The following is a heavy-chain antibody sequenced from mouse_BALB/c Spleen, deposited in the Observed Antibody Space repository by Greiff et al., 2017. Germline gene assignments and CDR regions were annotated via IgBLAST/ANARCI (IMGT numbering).Heavy chain of an antibody. CDR3: ARREGNYWYFDV. V-gene: IGHV5-6-5*01. CDR2: ISSGGST. D-gene: IGHD2-1*01. CDR1: GFTFSSYA. J-gene: IGHJ1*01. Sequence: DVMLVESGGGLVKPGGSLKLSCAASGFTFSSYAMSWVRQTPEKRLEWVASISSGGSTYYPDSVKGRFTISRDNARNILYLQMSSLRSEDTAMYYCARREGNYWYFDVWGAGTTVTVSS.